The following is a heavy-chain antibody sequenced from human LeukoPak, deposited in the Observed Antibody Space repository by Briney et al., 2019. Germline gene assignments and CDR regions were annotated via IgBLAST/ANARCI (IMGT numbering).Heavy chain of an antibody. CDR2: INTDGSAT. V-gene: IGHV3-74*01. D-gene: IGHD2-2*01. Sequence: PGGSLRLSCAASGFTFSTHWIHWVRQAPGKGLVWVSRINTDGSATTYADSVKGRFTISRDNAKNTVYLQMNSLRAEDTAVYYCARDRGHAYFFDYWGQGALVTVSS. CDR1: GFTFSTHW. CDR3: ARDRGHAYFFDY. J-gene: IGHJ4*02.